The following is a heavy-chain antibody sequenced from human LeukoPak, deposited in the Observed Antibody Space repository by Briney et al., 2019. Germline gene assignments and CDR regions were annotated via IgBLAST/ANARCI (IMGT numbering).Heavy chain of an antibody. Sequence: PSETLSLTCAVYGGSFSGYYWSWIRQPPGKGLEWIGEINHSGSTNYNPSLKSRVTISVDTSKNQFSLKLSSLTAADTAVYYCARDNYCSGGTCYWRGDWFDPWGQGTLVTVSS. CDR1: GGSFSGYY. CDR3: ARDNYCSGGTCYWRGDWFDP. V-gene: IGHV4-34*01. J-gene: IGHJ5*02. CDR2: INHSGST. D-gene: IGHD2-15*01.